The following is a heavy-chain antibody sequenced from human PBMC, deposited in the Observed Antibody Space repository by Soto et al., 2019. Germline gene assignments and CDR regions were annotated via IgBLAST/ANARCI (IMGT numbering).Heavy chain of an antibody. V-gene: IGHV1-18*01. CDR2: ISAYNGNT. J-gene: IGHJ5*02. D-gene: IGHD2-15*01. CDR1: GYTFTSYG. Sequence: QVQLVQSGAEVKKPGASVKVSCKASGYTFTSYGISWVRQAPGQGLEWMGWISAYNGNTNYAQKLQGRVTMTTDTSTSTAYMDLRSLRSDDTAVYYCARDRSRYCSGGSCYSDLHENWFDPWGQGTLVTVSS. CDR3: ARDRSRYCSGGSCYSDLHENWFDP.